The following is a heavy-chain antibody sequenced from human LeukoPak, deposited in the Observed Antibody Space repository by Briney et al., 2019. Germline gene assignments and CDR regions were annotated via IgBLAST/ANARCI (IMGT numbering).Heavy chain of an antibody. J-gene: IGHJ4*02. Sequence: GGSLRLSCAASGFTFSSYSMNWVRQAPGKGLEWVSSISSSSSYIYYADSVKGRFTISRDNSKNTLYLQMNSLRAEDTAVYYCTRAAYDSSGYRLFDYWGQGTLVTVSS. V-gene: IGHV3-21*01. CDR1: GFTFSSYS. D-gene: IGHD3-22*01. CDR3: TRAAYDSSGYRLFDY. CDR2: ISSSSSYI.